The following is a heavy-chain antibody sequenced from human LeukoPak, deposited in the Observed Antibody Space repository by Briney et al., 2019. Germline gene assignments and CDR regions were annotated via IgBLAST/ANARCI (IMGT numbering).Heavy chain of an antibody. J-gene: IGHJ4*01. CDR3: AKENHGIVGATTLIDY. Sequence: GGSLRLSCAASGFTFSSYAMSWVRQAPGKGLEWVSVISASGGNTYYADSVKGRFTISRDNSKNTLYLQMNSLRAEDTAVYYCAKENHGIVGATTLIDYWGHGTLVTVSS. CDR2: ISASGGNT. D-gene: IGHD1-26*01. V-gene: IGHV3-23*01. CDR1: GFTFSSYA.